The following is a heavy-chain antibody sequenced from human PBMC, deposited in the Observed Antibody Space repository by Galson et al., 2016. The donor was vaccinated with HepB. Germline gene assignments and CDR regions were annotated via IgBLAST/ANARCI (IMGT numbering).Heavy chain of an antibody. CDR3: ARDGVPNYDFWTGFYYFDH. CDR1: GFNFSNNA. D-gene: IGHD3-3*01. CDR2: IWGDGSSR. V-gene: IGHV3-33*01. J-gene: IGHJ4*02. Sequence: SLRLSCAASGFNFSNNAMHWVRQAPGKGLEWVAVIWGDGSSRYYGDSVRGRFTISRDNARKTLYLQMDRLRPEDTAVYFCARDGVPNYDFWTGFYYFDHWGQGNLVTVSS.